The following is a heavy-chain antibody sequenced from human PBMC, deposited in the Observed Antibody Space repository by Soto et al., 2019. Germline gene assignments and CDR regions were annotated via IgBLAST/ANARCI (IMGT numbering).Heavy chain of an antibody. Sequence: SETLSLTCSVSGGSMRNYYWNWIRQPPGRGLEWIGYVYHSGSTNYNPSLKSRVSMSVDVSRNHFSLTLHSVTAADTAVYFCTSSYSTSSSPDYWGQGTLVTLSS. CDR2: VYHSGST. CDR3: TSSYSTSSSPDY. CDR1: GGSMRNYY. V-gene: IGHV4-59*01. J-gene: IGHJ4*02. D-gene: IGHD6-6*01.